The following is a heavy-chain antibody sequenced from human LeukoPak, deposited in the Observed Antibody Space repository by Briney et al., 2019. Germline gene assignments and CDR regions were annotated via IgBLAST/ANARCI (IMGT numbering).Heavy chain of an antibody. CDR3: ASAGFGRNFDY. J-gene: IGHJ4*02. CDR1: GFTSSSYS. V-gene: IGHV3-48*01. Sequence: GGSLRLSCAASGFTSSSYSMNWVRQAPGKGLEWVSYISSSSSDIYYADSVKGRFTISRDNAKNSLYLQMNSLRVEDTAVYYCASAGFGRNFDYWGQGTLVTVSS. CDR2: ISSSSSDI. D-gene: IGHD3-10*01.